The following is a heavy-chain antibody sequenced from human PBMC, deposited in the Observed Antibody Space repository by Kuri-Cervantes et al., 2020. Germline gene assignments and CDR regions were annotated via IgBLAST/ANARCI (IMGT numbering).Heavy chain of an antibody. V-gene: IGHV3-74*01. D-gene: IGHD3-10*01. J-gene: IGHJ4*02. CDR3: AGGFPNYYGSGSYYHY. CDR2: INSDGSST. CDR1: GFTFDDYA. Sequence: GESLKISCAASGFTFDDYAMHWVRQAPGKGLVWVSRINSDGSSTSYADSVKGRFTISRDNAKNTLYLQMNSLRAEDTAVYYCAGGFPNYYGSGSYYHYWGQGTLVTVSS.